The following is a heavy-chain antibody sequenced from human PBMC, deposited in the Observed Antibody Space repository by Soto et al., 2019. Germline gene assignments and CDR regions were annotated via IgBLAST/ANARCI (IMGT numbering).Heavy chain of an antibody. CDR2: ISGSGGST. Sequence: EVQLLESGGGLVQPGGSLRLSCAASGFTFSSYAMSWVRQAPGKGLEWVSAISGSGGSTYYADSVKGRFTISRDNSKNTLYLQMNSLRAEDTDVYYGAKVSFVVVVAAANDYWGQGTLVTVSS. CDR1: GFTFSSYA. V-gene: IGHV3-23*01. J-gene: IGHJ4*02. CDR3: AKVSFVVVVAAANDY. D-gene: IGHD2-15*01.